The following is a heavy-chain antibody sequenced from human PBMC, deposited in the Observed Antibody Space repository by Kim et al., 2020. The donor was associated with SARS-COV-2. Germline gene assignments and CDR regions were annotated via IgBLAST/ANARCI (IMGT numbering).Heavy chain of an antibody. D-gene: IGHD5-18*01. CDR2: IRSKAYGGTT. J-gene: IGHJ6*02. Sequence: GGSLRLSCTASGFTFGDYAMSWVRQAPGKGLEWVGFIRSKAYGGTTEYAASVKGRFTISRDDSKSIAYLQMNSLKTEDTAVYYCTSFGYRYGIGGYYYYGMDVRGQGTTVTVSS. V-gene: IGHV3-49*04. CDR3: TSFGYRYGIGGYYYYGMDV. CDR1: GFTFGDYA.